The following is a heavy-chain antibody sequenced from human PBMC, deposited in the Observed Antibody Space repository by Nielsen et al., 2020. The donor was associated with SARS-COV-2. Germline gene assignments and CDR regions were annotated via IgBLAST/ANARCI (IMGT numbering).Heavy chain of an antibody. CDR1: GYTFTGYY. Sequence: ASVKVSCKASGYTFTGYYMHWVRQAPGQGLEWMGWINPNSGDTNYAQKLQGRVTMTTDTSTSTAYMELRSLRSDDTAVYYCARGVRGITMIVVVTTYYYYGMDVWGQGTTVTVSS. CDR3: ARGVRGITMIVVVTTYYYYGMDV. CDR2: INPNSGDT. D-gene: IGHD3-22*01. V-gene: IGHV1-2*02. J-gene: IGHJ6*02.